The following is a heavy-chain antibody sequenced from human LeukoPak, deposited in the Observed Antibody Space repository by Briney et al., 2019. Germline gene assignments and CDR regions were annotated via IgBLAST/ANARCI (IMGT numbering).Heavy chain of an antibody. Sequence: TGGSLRLSCAASGFTFSSYAMSWVRQAPGKGLEWVSAISGSGGSTYYADSVKGRFTISRDNSKNTLYLQMNSLRAEDMAVYYCAKSDGYGDYGFDYWGQGTLVTVSS. D-gene: IGHD4-17*01. CDR3: AKSDGYGDYGFDY. J-gene: IGHJ4*02. V-gene: IGHV3-23*01. CDR2: ISGSGGST. CDR1: GFTFSSYA.